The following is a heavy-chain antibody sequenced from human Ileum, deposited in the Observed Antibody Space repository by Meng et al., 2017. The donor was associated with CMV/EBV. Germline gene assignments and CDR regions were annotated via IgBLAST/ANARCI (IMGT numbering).Heavy chain of an antibody. CDR2: IRNKPYGETT. CDR1: GFILGEYT. D-gene: IGHD4-17*01. CDR3: IRGGLRYFEL. J-gene: IGHJ4*02. V-gene: IGHV3-49*04. Sequence: GGSLRLSCITSGFILGEYTMSWVRQAPGKGLEWVSLIRNKPYGETTDYAASVKDRFTISRDDSKSIVYLQMNSLKTEDTAVYFCIRGGLRYFELWGQGTMVTVSS.